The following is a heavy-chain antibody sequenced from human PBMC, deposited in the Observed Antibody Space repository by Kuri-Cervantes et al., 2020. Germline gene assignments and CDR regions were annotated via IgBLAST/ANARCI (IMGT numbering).Heavy chain of an antibody. CDR3: ARGGFDLLSLHFDY. Sequence: SETLSLTCTVSGGSISSGDYYWSWIRQPPGKGLEWIGYIYHSGSTDYNPSLKSRVTISVDTSKNQFSLKLSSVTAADTAVYYCARGGFDLLSLHFDYWGQGTLVTVSS. V-gene: IGHV4-61*08. CDR2: IYHSGST. J-gene: IGHJ4*02. CDR1: GGSISSGDYY. D-gene: IGHD3-10*01.